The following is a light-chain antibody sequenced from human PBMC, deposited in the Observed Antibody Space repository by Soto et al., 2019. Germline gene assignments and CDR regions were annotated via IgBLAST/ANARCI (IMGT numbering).Light chain of an antibody. V-gene: IGKV1-39*01. J-gene: IGKJ4*01. CDR2: AAS. CDR3: QQSYRTPT. Sequence: DIQITQSPSTLSASVGDSVTIXCRASQHISTWLAWYQQKPGKAPMLLIYAASNLQSGVPSRFGGSGSGTDFTLTISSLQPEDFGTYYCQQSYRTPTFGGGTKVDI. CDR1: QHISTW.